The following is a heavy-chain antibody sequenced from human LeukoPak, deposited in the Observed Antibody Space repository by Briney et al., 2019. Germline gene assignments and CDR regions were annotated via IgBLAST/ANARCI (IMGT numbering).Heavy chain of an antibody. D-gene: IGHD5-12*01. J-gene: IGHJ5*02. CDR2: ISSSSSTI. Sequence: GSLRLSCAASGFTFSSYSMNWVRQAPGKGLEWVSYISSSSSTIYYADSVKGRFTISRDNAKNSLYLQMNSLRAEDTAVYYCARAVIVATIPWFDPWGQGTLVTVSS. V-gene: IGHV3-48*01. CDR3: ARAVIVATIPWFDP. CDR1: GFTFSSYS.